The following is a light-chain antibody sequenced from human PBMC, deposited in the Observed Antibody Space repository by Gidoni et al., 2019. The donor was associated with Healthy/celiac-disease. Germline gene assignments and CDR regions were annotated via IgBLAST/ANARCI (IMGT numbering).Light chain of an antibody. V-gene: IGKV3D-15*01. CDR3: QQYNNGIT. CDR2: GAS. J-gene: IGKJ5*01. Sequence: EIVMTQSPATLSVSPGERATLSCRASQSVSSNLAWYQQKPGQAPRLLLYGASTRATGIPARFSGSGSGTEFTLTISSLQSEDFAVYYCQQYNNGITFGQGTRLEIK. CDR1: QSVSSN.